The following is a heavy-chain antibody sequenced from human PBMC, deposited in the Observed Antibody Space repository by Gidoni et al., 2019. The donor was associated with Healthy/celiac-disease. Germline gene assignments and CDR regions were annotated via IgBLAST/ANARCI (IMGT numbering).Heavy chain of an antibody. Sequence: RQPPGKGLEWIGEINHSGSTNYNPSLKSRVTISVDTSKNQFSLKLSSVTAADTAVYYCARGQEYSSSYTVLYYYYYYGMDVWGQGTTVTVSS. CDR3: ARGQEYSSSYTVLYYYYYYGMDV. CDR2: INHSGST. J-gene: IGHJ6*02. D-gene: IGHD6-6*01. V-gene: IGHV4-34*01.